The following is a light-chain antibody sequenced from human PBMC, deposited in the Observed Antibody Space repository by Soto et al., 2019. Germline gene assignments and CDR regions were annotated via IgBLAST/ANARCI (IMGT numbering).Light chain of an antibody. CDR1: QSISSW. V-gene: IGKV1D-12*01. Sequence: DIQMTQSPSSVSASVGDRVTITCRASQSISSWLVWFQQKPGKAPKLLIYAASNLESGVPLRFSGSGSGTDFTLTISNLQPEDFATYYCQQANSFPVTFGPGTKWIS. J-gene: IGKJ3*01. CDR3: QQANSFPVT. CDR2: AAS.